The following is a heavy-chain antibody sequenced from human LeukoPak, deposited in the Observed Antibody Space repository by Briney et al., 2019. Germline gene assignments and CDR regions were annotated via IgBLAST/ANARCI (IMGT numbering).Heavy chain of an antibody. D-gene: IGHD4-17*01. CDR1: GFTFSSYG. CDR2: IRYDGSNK. J-gene: IGHJ4*02. CDR3: ANFYGDYGDY. V-gene: IGHV3-30*02. Sequence: GGSLRLSCAASGFTFSSYGMHWVRQAPGKGLEWVAFIRYDGSNKYYADSVKGRFTISRDNSKNTLYLQMNSLRAEETAVYYCANFYGDYGDYWGQGTLVTVSS.